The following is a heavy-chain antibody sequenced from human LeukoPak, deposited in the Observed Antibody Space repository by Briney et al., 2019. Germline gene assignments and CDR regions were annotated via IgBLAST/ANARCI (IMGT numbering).Heavy chain of an antibody. D-gene: IGHD3-22*01. CDR3: ASARGYDSYYYDSSGYSGNWFDP. Sequence: GGSLRLSCAASGFTFSSYSMNWVRQAPGKGLEWVSYISSSSSTIYYADSVKGRFTISRDNSKNTLYLQMNSLRAEDTAVYYCASARGYDSYYYDSSGYSGNWFDPWGQGTLVTVSS. CDR1: GFTFSSYS. V-gene: IGHV3-48*01. J-gene: IGHJ5*02. CDR2: ISSSSSTI.